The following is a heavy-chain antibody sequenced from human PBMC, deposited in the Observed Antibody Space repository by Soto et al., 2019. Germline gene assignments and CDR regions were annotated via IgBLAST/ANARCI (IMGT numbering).Heavy chain of an antibody. CDR3: ARGRVGELFQPYYFDY. Sequence: QVQLQESGPGLVKPSETLSLTCTVSGDSIIPYYWSWIRQPPGKGLEWIGYIYFNGSTNYNPSLKSRVTISVDTSKNQFSLKLSSVTATDTAMYYCARGRVGELFQPYYFDYWGQGTLVPVSS. J-gene: IGHJ4*02. V-gene: IGHV4-59*08. D-gene: IGHD3-10*01. CDR1: GDSIIPYY. CDR2: IYFNGST.